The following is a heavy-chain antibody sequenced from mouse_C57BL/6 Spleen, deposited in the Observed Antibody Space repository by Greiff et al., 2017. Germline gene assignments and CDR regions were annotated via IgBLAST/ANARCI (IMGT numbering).Heavy chain of an antibody. J-gene: IGHJ4*01. Sequence: EVKLQESGAELVRPGASVKLSCTASGFNIKDDYMHWVKQRPEQGLEWIGWIDPENGDTEYASKFQGKATITADTSSNTAYLQLSSLTSEDTAVYYCTSVTTGDYYAMDYWGQGTSVTVSS. CDR3: TSVTTGDYYAMDY. D-gene: IGHD2-1*01. CDR2: IDPENGDT. CDR1: GFNIKDDY. V-gene: IGHV14-4*01.